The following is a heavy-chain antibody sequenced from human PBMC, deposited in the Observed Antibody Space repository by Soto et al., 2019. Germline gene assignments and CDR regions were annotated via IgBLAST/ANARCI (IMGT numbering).Heavy chain of an antibody. CDR1: GYTFTSYA. CDR3: ARDIMAAAPDY. V-gene: IGHV1-3*01. Sequence: QVQLVQSGAEVKKPGASVKVSCKASGYTFTSYAMHWVRQAPGQRLEWMGWINAGNGNTKYSQKFQGRVTITRDTSASTAYMELSSLRSEDTAVYYCARDIMAAAPDYWCQGTLVTVPS. D-gene: IGHD6-13*01. CDR2: INAGNGNT. J-gene: IGHJ4*02.